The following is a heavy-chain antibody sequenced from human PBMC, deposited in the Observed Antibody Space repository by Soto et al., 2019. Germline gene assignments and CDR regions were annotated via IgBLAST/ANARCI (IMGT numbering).Heavy chain of an antibody. V-gene: IGHV3-23*01. CDR2: ISGSGGST. CDR3: AKLHSSSWYERGYNWFDP. CDR1: GFTFTSYV. Sequence: GGSLRLSCAASGFTFTSYVMSWVRQAPGKGLEWVSAISGSGGSTYYADSVKGRFTISRDNSKNTLYLQMNSLRAEDTAVYYCAKLHSSSWYERGYNWFDPWGQGTLVTVSS. D-gene: IGHD6-13*01. J-gene: IGHJ5*02.